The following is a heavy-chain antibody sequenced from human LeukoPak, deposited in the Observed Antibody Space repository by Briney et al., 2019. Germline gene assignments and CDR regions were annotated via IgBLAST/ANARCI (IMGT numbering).Heavy chain of an antibody. CDR2: INPNSGGT. D-gene: IGHD4-17*01. CDR1: GYTFTGYY. CDR3: ARDLATVTGGWFDP. J-gene: IGHJ5*02. V-gene: IGHV1-2*02. Sequence: GASVKVSCKASGYTFTGYYMHWVRQAPGQGLEWMGWINPNSGGTNYARKFQGRVTMTRDTSISTAYMELSRLRSDDTAVYYCARDLATVTGGWFDPWGQGTLVTVSS.